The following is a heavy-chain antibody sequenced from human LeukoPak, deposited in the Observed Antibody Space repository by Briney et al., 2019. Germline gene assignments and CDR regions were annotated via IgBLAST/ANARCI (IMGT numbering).Heavy chain of an antibody. D-gene: IGHD6-13*01. CDR1: GDSVSSNSAA. Sequence: SQTLSLTCAISGDSVSSNSAAWNWIWQSPSRGLEWLGRTYYRSKWYNDYAVSVKSRITINPDTSKNQFSLQLNSVTPEDTAVYYCARDRSAQYSSSWYAIGYFDYWGQGTLVTVSS. CDR3: ARDRSAQYSSSWYAIGYFDY. J-gene: IGHJ4*02. V-gene: IGHV6-1*01. CDR2: TYYRSKWYN.